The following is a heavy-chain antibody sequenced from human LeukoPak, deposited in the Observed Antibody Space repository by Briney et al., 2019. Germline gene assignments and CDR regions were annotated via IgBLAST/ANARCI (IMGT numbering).Heavy chain of an antibody. CDR1: DGTFSTNA. J-gene: IGHJ6*03. D-gene: IGHD6-19*01. V-gene: IGHV1-69*05. CDR3: ALAQYSSGWSHPGVYYYYMDV. CDR2: IILISGTE. Sequence: PVGSVKASCKASDGTFSTNATSWGPKAPGQALEWMGGIILISGTENYAQKFQGRVTITTDESTSTAYMELSSLRSEDTAVYYCALAQYSSGWSHPGVYYYYMDVWGKGTTVTVSS.